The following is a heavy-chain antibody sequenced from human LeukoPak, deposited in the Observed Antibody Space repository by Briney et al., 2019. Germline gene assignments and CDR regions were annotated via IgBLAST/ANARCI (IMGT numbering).Heavy chain of an antibody. D-gene: IGHD3-3*01. J-gene: IGHJ4*02. CDR2: ISSDNSYI. CDR3: TSFGVVNAVSSY. V-gene: IGHV3-21*01. Sequence: GGSLRLSWAASGFTFSSYSMKWVRQAPGKGMEWVSSISSDNSYIYYVGSVRGRLTISRDNAKHSFYLKKNRLRDADTAVYYCTSFGVVNAVSSYLGQGTLVTVCS. CDR1: GFTFSSYS.